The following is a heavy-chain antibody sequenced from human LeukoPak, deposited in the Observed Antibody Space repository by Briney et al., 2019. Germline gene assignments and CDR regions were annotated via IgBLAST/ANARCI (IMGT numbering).Heavy chain of an antibody. J-gene: IGHJ3*02. D-gene: IGHD6-19*01. CDR2: IYSGGST. Sequence: GGSLRLSCAASGFTFSDYYMSWIRQAPGKGLEWVSVIYSGGSTYYADSVKGRFTISRDNSKNTLYLQMNSLRAEDTAVYYCARDTRIAGYSSGWYNRAFDIWGQGTMVTVSS. CDR3: ARDTRIAGYSSGWYNRAFDI. CDR1: GFTFSDYY. V-gene: IGHV3-66*01.